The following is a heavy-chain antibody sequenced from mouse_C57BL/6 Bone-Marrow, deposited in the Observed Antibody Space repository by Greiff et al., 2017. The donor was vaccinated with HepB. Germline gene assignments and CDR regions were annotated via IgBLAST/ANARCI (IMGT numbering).Heavy chain of an antibody. CDR1: GYTFTDYE. V-gene: IGHV1-15*01. CDR3: TREGWGDFDY. CDR2: IDPETGGT. D-gene: IGHD3-3*01. J-gene: IGHJ2*01. Sequence: VKLIESGAELVRPGASVTLSCKASGYTFTDYEMHWVKQTPVQGLEWIGAIDPETGGTAYNQKFKGKAILTAAKSSSTAYMELRSLTSEDSAVYYCTREGWGDFDYWGQGTTLTVSS.